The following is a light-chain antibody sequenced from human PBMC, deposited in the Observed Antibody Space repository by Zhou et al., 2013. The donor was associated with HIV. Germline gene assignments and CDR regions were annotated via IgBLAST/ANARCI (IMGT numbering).Light chain of an antibody. J-gene: IGKJ2*02. CDR1: QSVGTF. Sequence: EIVLTQSPATLSLSPGQRATLYCRASQSVGTFLAWYQQKPGQAPRLLIHGASTRATDIPARFTGSGSGTEFTLTIDSLQSEDFTIYFCQQYTNWPSCTFGQGTKLEI. V-gene: IGKV3-15*01. CDR3: QQYTNWPSCT. CDR2: GAS.